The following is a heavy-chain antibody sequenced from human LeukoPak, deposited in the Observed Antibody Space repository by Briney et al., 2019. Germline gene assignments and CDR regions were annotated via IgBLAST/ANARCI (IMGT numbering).Heavy chain of an antibody. CDR3: ARGYDILTGYYNAFDI. CDR1: GFTFSTYW. D-gene: IGHD3-9*01. V-gene: IGHV3-7*04. J-gene: IGHJ3*02. CDR2: IRQDGTEK. Sequence: QPGGSLRLSCAASGFTFSTYWMSWVRQAPGKGLEWVANIRQDGTEKYYVDFVKGRFTISRDNAKNSLYLQMNSLRAEDTAVYYCARGYDILTGYYNAFDIWGQGTMVTVSS.